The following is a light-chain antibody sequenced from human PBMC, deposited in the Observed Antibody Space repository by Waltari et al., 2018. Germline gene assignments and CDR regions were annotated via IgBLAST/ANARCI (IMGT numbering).Light chain of an antibody. Sequence: QSALTQPASVSGSPGQSTTISCTGINGDVGGYYYGSCYQQYPGKAPKLLIYDVSHRPSGVSSRFSASKSGNTASLTISGLQTEDEADYYCTSYRSTNTRVIFGGGTKLAVL. V-gene: IGLV2-14*03. CDR1: NGDVGGYYY. CDR2: DVS. CDR3: TSYRSTNTRVI. J-gene: IGLJ2*01.